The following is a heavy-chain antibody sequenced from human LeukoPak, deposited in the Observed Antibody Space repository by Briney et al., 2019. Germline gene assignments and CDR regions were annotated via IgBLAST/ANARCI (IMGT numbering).Heavy chain of an antibody. CDR1: GDSVSSGSAA. D-gene: IGHD5-12*01. CDR3: ARGSSGYLVN. V-gene: IGHV6-1*01. CDR2: TYYRSKWYT. Sequence: SQTLSLTCAISGDSVSSGSAAWNWIRQSPSRGLEWLGRTYYRSKWYTYYAVSMKSRITINPDTSKNQFSLQFYSVTPDDTAVYYCARGSSGYLVNWGQGTLVTVPS. J-gene: IGHJ4*02.